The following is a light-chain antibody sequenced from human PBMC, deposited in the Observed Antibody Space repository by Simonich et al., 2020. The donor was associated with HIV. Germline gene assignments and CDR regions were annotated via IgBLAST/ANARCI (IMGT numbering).Light chain of an antibody. CDR3: QQRSSWLIT. Sequence: DIVMTQSPDSLAVSLGERATINYKTSQSYLYSSNNKNYLALYQQNTGQPPKLLIYWASTRESGVPDRFSGSGSGTDFTLTISSLEPEDFAVYYCQQRSSWLITFGQGTRLGIK. CDR2: WAS. J-gene: IGKJ5*01. CDR1: QSYLYSSNNKNY. V-gene: IGKV4-1*01.